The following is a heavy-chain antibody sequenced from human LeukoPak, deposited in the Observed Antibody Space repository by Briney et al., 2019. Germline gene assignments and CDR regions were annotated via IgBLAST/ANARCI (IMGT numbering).Heavy chain of an antibody. V-gene: IGHV1-69*13. Sequence: SVKVSCKASGGTFSSYAISWVRQAPGQGPEWMGGIIPIFGTANYAQKFQGRVTITADESTSTAYLELSSLRSEDTAVYYCARIDYYGSSDYWGQGTLVTVSS. CDR1: GGTFSSYA. D-gene: IGHD3-10*01. J-gene: IGHJ4*02. CDR3: ARIDYYGSSDY. CDR2: IIPIFGTA.